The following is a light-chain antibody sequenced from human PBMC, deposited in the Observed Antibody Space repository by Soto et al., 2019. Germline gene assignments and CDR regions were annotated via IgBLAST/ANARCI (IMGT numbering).Light chain of an antibody. J-gene: IGKJ1*01. CDR2: GAS. Sequence: MVLTQSPGTLSLSPGERATFSCRASQSVSSSYIAWYQQKPGQAPRLLIYGASNRATGIPDRFSGSGSGTDFTLTISRLEPEDFAVYYCQQYGSSGTFGQGTKVDIK. CDR1: QSVSSSY. CDR3: QQYGSSGT. V-gene: IGKV3-20*01.